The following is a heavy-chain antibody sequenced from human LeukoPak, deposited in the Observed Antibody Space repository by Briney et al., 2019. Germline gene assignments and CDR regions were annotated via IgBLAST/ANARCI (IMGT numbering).Heavy chain of an antibody. Sequence: GGSLRLSCAASGFTFTYYGMHWVRQAPGKGLEWVAVIWFDGSNEHYADSVKGRFTISRDNSKNTLYLQMNSLRAEDTAVYYCAKDGRDDAFDIWGQGTMVTVSS. CDR1: GFTFTYYG. J-gene: IGHJ3*02. V-gene: IGHV3-30*02. CDR2: IWFDGSNE. CDR3: AKDGRDDAFDI.